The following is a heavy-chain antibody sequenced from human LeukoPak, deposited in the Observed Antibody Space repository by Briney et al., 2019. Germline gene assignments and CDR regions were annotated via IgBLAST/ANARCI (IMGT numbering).Heavy chain of an antibody. CDR3: ARNSVYGSGSYFVHSESLLFDY. CDR1: GYSFTSYW. CDR2: IYPGDSDT. D-gene: IGHD3-10*01. Sequence: GESLKISCKGSGYSFTSYWIGWVRQMPGKGLEWMGIIYPGDSDTRYSPSFQGQVTISADKSISTAYLQWSSLKASDTAMYYCARNSVYGSGSYFVHSESLLFDYWGQGTLVTVSS. J-gene: IGHJ4*02. V-gene: IGHV5-51*01.